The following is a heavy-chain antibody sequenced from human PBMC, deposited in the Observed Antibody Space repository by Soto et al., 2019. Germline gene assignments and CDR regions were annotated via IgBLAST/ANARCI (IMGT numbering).Heavy chain of an antibody. Sequence: EVDLVESGGGLVQPGGSLRLSCVTSGFTFSGNSMNWVRQAPGKGLEWLSYISRSGSTIYYAASVRGRFTLSRDNAPNSLFLKMNSLRVEDSAVYYCATGPSLDGSGSHDFWGQGTLVTVSS. V-gene: IGHV3-48*01. CDR1: GFTFSGNS. CDR2: ISRSGSTI. CDR3: ATGPSLDGSGSHDF. J-gene: IGHJ4*02. D-gene: IGHD3-10*01.